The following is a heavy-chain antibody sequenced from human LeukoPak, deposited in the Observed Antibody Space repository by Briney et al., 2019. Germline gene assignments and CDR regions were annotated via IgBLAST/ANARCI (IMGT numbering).Heavy chain of an antibody. CDR3: ARDGDSSGFDY. Sequence: ASVKVSCKATGYTFTSYGITWVRQAPGQGLEWLGWISAYNGNTNYAQKFQGRVTMTRDTSISTAYMELSRLRSDDTAVYYCARDGDSSGFDYWGQGTLVTVSS. D-gene: IGHD3-22*01. CDR1: GYTFTSYG. J-gene: IGHJ4*02. V-gene: IGHV1-18*01. CDR2: ISAYNGNT.